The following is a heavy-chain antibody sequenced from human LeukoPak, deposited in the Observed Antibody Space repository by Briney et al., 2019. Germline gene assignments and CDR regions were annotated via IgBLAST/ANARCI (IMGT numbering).Heavy chain of an antibody. CDR3: XXXGXXXXSCYVKXDFDY. Sequence: GGSLRLSCAASGFTFSSYGMHWVRQAPGKGLEWVAVISYDGSNKYYADSVKGRFTISRDNSKNTLYLQMNSLRAEDTAVYYXXXXGXXXXSCYVKXDFDYWGQGTLVTVSS. J-gene: IGHJ4*02. CDR2: ISYDGSNK. CDR1: GFTFSSYG. D-gene: IGHD2-2*01. V-gene: IGHV3-30*03.